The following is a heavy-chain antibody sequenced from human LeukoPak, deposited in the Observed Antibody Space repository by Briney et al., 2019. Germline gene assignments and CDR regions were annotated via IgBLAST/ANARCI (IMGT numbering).Heavy chain of an antibody. CDR3: ARDGMVWFGEFRFDY. CDR1: GFTFSSYW. Sequence: GGSLRLSCAASGFTFSSYWMHWVRQAPGKGLVWVSRINSDGSSSSYADSVKGRFTISRDNAKNTLYLQMNSLRAEDTAVYYCARDGMVWFGEFRFDYWGQGTLVTVSS. J-gene: IGHJ4*02. CDR2: INSDGSSS. D-gene: IGHD3-10*01. V-gene: IGHV3-74*01.